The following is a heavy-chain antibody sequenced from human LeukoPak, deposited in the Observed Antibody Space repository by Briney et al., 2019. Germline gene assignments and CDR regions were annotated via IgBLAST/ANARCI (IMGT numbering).Heavy chain of an antibody. D-gene: IGHD3-3*01. CDR2: IYPNSGGT. CDR1: GYTFTGYY. J-gene: IGHJ6*02. CDR3: ARLDCWSGYSYYYYGMDV. V-gene: IGHV1-2*02. Sequence: GASVTVSCKASGYTFTGYYMHWVRQAPGQGREWMGCIYPNSGGTNYAQKFQGRVTMTRDTSTSTAYMKPSRLRSDDTAVYYWARLDCWSGYSYYYYGMDVWGQGTTVTVSS.